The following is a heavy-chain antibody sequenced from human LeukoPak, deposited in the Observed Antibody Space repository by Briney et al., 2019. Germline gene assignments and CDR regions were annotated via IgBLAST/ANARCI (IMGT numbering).Heavy chain of an antibody. V-gene: IGHV3-48*04. J-gene: IGHJ6*03. D-gene: IGHD3-3*01. Sequence: GGSLRLSCAASGFTFSSYSMNWVRQAPGKGLEWVSYISSSSSSSSTIDYADSVKGRFTISRDNAKNSLYLQMNSLRAEDTAVYYCARDFWSNDYYYMDVWGKGTTVTVSS. CDR1: GFTFSSYS. CDR2: ISSSSSSSSTI. CDR3: ARDFWSNDYYYMDV.